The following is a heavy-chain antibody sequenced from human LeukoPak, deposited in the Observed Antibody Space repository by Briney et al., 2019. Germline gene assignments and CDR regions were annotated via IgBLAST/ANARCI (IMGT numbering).Heavy chain of an antibody. Sequence: GGSLRLSCAASGFTFTSYGMHWVRQAPGKGLEWVAVISYDGSNKYYADSVKGRFTISRDNAKNSLYLQMNSLRAEDTAVYYCARDTATIPRWYFDYWGQGTLVTVSS. CDR3: ARDTATIPRWYFDY. CDR1: GFTFTSYG. D-gene: IGHD5-24*01. CDR2: ISYDGSNK. J-gene: IGHJ4*02. V-gene: IGHV3-30*03.